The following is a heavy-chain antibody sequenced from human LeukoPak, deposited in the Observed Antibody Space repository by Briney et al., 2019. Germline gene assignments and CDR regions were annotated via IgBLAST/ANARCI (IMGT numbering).Heavy chain of an antibody. CDR3: ATYSRTWGYLDF. CDR2: IKHDGSQK. J-gene: IGHJ4*02. Sequence: PGGSLRLSCAASGFTFSSYWMTWVRQAPGKGLEWVANIKHDGSQKYYVDSVKGRFTISGDNGKNSVYLHMNTLRVEDTAVYYCATYSRTWGYLDFWGQGTLVTVSS. CDR1: GFTFSSYW. V-gene: IGHV3-7*01. D-gene: IGHD6-13*01.